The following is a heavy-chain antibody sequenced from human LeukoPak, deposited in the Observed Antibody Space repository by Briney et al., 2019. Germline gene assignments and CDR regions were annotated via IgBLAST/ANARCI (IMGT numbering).Heavy chain of an antibody. V-gene: IGHV5-51*01. J-gene: IGHJ5*02. Sequence: GESLKISCKGSGYSFTSYWIGWVRQMPGKGLEWMGIIYPGDSDTRYSPSFQGQVTISADKSISTAYLQWSSLKASDTAMYYCGRQLYNFLPGPNWFAPGGRGPLSPVPS. CDR2: IYPGDSDT. CDR1: GYSFTSYW. CDR3: GRQLYNFLPGPNWFAP. D-gene: IGHD3-9*01.